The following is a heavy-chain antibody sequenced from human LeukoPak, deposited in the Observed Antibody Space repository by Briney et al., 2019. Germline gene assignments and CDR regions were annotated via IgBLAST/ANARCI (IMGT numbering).Heavy chain of an antibody. J-gene: IGHJ4*02. CDR2: IYYSGST. V-gene: IGHV4-59*01. CDR1: GGSISSYY. CDR3: ARDTDIAVAGRGHFDY. Sequence: PSESLSLTCTVSGGSISSYYGSWVRQPPGRGLGCIGFIYYSGSTNHNPSVKRRVTISVDTSKNQFSLKLSSVTAADTAVYYCARDTDIAVAGRGHFDYWGQGTLVTVSS. D-gene: IGHD6-19*01.